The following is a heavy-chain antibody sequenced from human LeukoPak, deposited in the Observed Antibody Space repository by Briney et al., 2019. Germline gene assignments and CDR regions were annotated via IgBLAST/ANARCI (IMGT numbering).Heavy chain of an antibody. V-gene: IGHV3-30*02. J-gene: IGHJ3*02. CDR2: IQNDGKT. Sequence: PGGSLRLSCAASGFTFSYYGMHWVRQAPGKGLEWVTFIQNDGKTYYADSVKGRFTISRDNAKNSLYLQMNSLRAEDTALYYCAKQQQLIITFDAFDIWGQGTMVTVSS. D-gene: IGHD6-13*01. CDR1: GFTFSYYG. CDR3: AKQQQLIITFDAFDI.